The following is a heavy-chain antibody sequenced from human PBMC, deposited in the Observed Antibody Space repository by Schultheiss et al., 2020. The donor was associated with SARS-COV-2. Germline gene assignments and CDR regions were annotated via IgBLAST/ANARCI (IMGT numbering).Heavy chain of an antibody. CDR1: GYTFTSYG. V-gene: IGHV1-18*01. D-gene: IGHD3-10*01. Sequence: ASVKVSCKASGYTFTSYGISWVRQAPGQGLEWMGWISTYNGNTNYAQKLQGRVTMTTDTSTSTAYMELRSLRSDDTAVYYCASSVDEYYYYGMDVWGQGTTVTVSS. CDR2: ISTYNGNT. CDR3: ASSVDEYYYYGMDV. J-gene: IGHJ6*02.